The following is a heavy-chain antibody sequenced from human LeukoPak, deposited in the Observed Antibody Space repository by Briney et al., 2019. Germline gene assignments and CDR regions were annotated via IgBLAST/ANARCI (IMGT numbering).Heavy chain of an antibody. J-gene: IGHJ4*02. CDR3: AKGPQLNSGYHPEY. Sequence: GGSLRLSCEASGFTFSNYALTWVRQAPGKGLEWVSTITGSDDRTYYADSVKGRFTISRDSSKNTLHLQLNSLRAEDSAIYYCAKGPQLNSGYHPEYWGQGTLVTVSS. D-gene: IGHD3-22*01. CDR2: ITGSDDRT. V-gene: IGHV3-23*01. CDR1: GFTFSNYA.